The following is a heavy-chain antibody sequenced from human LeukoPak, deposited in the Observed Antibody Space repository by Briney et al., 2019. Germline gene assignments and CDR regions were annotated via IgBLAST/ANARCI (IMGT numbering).Heavy chain of an antibody. CDR3: ARDHGGSPGRVGYFDY. CDR1: GFTFSSYE. D-gene: IGHD1-26*01. CDR2: ISSSGSTI. Sequence: GGSLRLSCAASGFTFSSYEMNWVRQAPGKGLELVSYISSSGSTIYYADSVKGRFTISRDNAKNSLYLQMNSLRAEDTAVYYCARDHGGSPGRVGYFDYWGPGTLVTVSS. J-gene: IGHJ4*02. V-gene: IGHV3-48*03.